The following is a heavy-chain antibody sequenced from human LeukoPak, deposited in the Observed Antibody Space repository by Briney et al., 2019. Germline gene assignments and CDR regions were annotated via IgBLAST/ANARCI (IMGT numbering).Heavy chain of an antibody. CDR3: ARGRAVAEY. Sequence: SETLSLTCTVSGGSISNYYWSWIRQPAGKGLEWIGRINTSGSTNYNPSLKSRVTMSADTSKNQSSPQLSSVTATDTAVYYCARGRAVAEYWGQGTLVTVSS. J-gene: IGHJ4*02. V-gene: IGHV4-4*07. CDR2: INTSGST. CDR1: GGSISNYY. D-gene: IGHD6-19*01.